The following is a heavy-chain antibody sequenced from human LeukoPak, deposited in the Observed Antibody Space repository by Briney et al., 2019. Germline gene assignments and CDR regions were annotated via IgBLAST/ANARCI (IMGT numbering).Heavy chain of an antibody. J-gene: IGHJ6*03. CDR1: GGSFSGYY. V-gene: IGHV4-34*01. CDR2: INHSGST. Sequence: SETLSLTCAVYGGSFSGYYWSWIRQPPGKGLEWIGEINHSGSTNYNPSLKSRVTISVDTSKNQFSLKLSSVTAADTAVYYCAKERVDFWSGYRKHNYYYYMDVWGKGTTVTVSS. CDR3: AKERVDFWSGYRKHNYYYYMDV. D-gene: IGHD3-3*01.